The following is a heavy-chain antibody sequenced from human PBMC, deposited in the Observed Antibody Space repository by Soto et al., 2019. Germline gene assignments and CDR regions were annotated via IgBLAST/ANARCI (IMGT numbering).Heavy chain of an antibody. Sequence: SETLSLTWNVSGGSISSSRSYWAWFRQPPGKELEWIANIFYAGNTYYNPSLKSRVTVSVDTSKHQFSLKLDSVTAADTAVYYCARQAAAPGIDLWFDPWGQGTLVTVSS. D-gene: IGHD6-13*01. CDR2: IFYAGNT. CDR3: ARQAAAPGIDLWFDP. J-gene: IGHJ5*02. CDR1: GGSISSSRSY. V-gene: IGHV4-39*01.